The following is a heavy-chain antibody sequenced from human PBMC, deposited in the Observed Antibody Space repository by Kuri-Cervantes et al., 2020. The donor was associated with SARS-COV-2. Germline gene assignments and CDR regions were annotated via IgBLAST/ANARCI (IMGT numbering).Heavy chain of an antibody. Sequence: GGSLRLSCAASGFTFSSYSMNWVRQAPGKGLEWVSSISSSSSYIYYADSVKGRFTISRDNAKNSLYLQMNSLRAEDTAVYYCARARTIAAHPENSFDPWGQGTLVTVSS. CDR1: GFTFSSYS. CDR2: ISSSSSYI. J-gene: IGHJ5*02. CDR3: ARARTIAAHPENSFDP. V-gene: IGHV3-21*01. D-gene: IGHD6-6*01.